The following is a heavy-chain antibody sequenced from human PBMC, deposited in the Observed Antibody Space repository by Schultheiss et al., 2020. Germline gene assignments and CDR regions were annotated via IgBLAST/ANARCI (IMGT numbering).Heavy chain of an antibody. J-gene: IGHJ6*02. Sequence: SETLSLTCAVSGGSISSGGYSWSWIRQPPGEGLEWIGHIYYSGSTYYNPSLKSRVTISVDTSKNQFSLKVSSVTAADTAVYYCARDTYYDSSGYLGYHYAMDVWGQGTTVTVSS. CDR3: ARDTYYDSSGYLGYHYAMDV. D-gene: IGHD3-22*01. CDR2: IYYSGST. CDR1: GGSISSGGYS. V-gene: IGHV4-31*11.